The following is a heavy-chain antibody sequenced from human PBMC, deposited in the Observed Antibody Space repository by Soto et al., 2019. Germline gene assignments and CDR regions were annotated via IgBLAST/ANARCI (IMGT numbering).Heavy chain of an antibody. Sequence: QVQLVESGGGVVQPGRTLRLSCAASGFTFSSSAMAWVRQAPGKGLEWVSFMSYDGSKAFYADSVRGRFTVSRDNSKNTLYLPMNGLRSEDTALYYCARVLGAFSNYFDYWGQGTPVTVSS. V-gene: IGHV3-30*04. CDR1: GFTFSSSA. CDR3: ARVLGAFSNYFDY. D-gene: IGHD3-3*02. CDR2: MSYDGSKA. J-gene: IGHJ4*02.